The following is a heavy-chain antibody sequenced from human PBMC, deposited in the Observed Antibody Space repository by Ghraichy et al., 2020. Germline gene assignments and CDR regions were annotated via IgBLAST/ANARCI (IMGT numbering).Heavy chain of an antibody. J-gene: IGHJ4*02. CDR3: ARDPPLVVVAATGQYYFDY. CDR2: ISSSSSYI. Sequence: GGSLRLSCAASGFTFSSYSMNWVRQAPGKGLEWVSSISSSSSYIYYADSVKGRFTTSRDNAKNSLYLQMNSLRAEDTAVYYCARDPPLVVVAATGQYYFDYWGQGTLVTVSS. V-gene: IGHV3-21*01. CDR1: GFTFSSYS. D-gene: IGHD2-15*01.